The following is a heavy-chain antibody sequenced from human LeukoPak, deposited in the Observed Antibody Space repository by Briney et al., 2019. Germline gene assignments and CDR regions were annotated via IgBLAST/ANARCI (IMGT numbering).Heavy chain of an antibody. CDR1: GYTFTTYY. D-gene: IGHD1-26*01. V-gene: IGHV1-46*01. CDR2: INPVGGST. CDR3: ARDPSGSWQWFDY. Sequence: GASVKVSCKTSGYTFTTYYMHWVRQASGQGLEWMGVINPVGGSTSYAPSFQGRVTMTRDSSTNTVYMELSSLRPDDTALYYCARDPSGSWQWFDYWGQGTLVTVSS. J-gene: IGHJ4*02.